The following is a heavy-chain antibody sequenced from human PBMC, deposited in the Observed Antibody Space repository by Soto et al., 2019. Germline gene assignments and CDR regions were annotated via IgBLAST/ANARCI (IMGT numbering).Heavy chain of an antibody. Sequence: EVQLVESGGGLVQPGGSLRLSCAASGFTFSDHYMDWVRQAPGKGLEWVGRTRNKANRYTTEYAASVKGRFTISREYSRSKLSLQMNSLTTEDTAVYYCTSSSGSYRYFDLWGRGTLVTVSS. V-gene: IGHV3-72*01. CDR2: TRNKANRYTT. D-gene: IGHD1-26*01. J-gene: IGHJ2*01. CDR3: TSSSGSYRYFDL. CDR1: GFTFSDHY.